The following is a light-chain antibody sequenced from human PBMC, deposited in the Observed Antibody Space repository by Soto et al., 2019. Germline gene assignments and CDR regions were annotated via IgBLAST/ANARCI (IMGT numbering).Light chain of an antibody. CDR3: QQCAVGIT. V-gene: IGKV3-11*01. J-gene: IGKJ5*01. CDR2: DTF. Sequence: DILLTQSPATLSVSPGETATLSCRASRSVGRNLGWYQQRPGQAPRLLIYDTFNRAAGIPARFSGSGSETAFTPTISSLDLEVFAVYYCQQCAVGITSAKGTRREIK. CDR1: RSVGRN.